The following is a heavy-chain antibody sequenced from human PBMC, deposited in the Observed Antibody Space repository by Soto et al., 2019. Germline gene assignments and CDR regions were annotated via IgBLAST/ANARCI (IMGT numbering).Heavy chain of an antibody. V-gene: IGHV5-10-1*01. CDR3: ARVGHDYSNSGMDV. Sequence: GESLKISCTTSGYSFTSYWINWVRQMPGKGLEWMGKIDPGGSDTTYSPSFQGHVTISLDKSITAAYMQWSSLKTSDTAMYYCARVGHDYSNSGMDVWGQGTTVTVSS. CDR1: GYSFTSYW. CDR2: IDPGGSDT. J-gene: IGHJ6*02. D-gene: IGHD4-4*01.